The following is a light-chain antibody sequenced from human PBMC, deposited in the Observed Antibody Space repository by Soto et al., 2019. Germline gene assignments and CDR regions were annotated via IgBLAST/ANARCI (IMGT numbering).Light chain of an antibody. CDR2: GAS. Sequence: EIVMTQSPATLSVSPGETATLSCRASQYVSNKVAWYQQKPGQAPSLLILGASTRATGVPARLSGSGSGTEFTLSISSLQSEDFAVYYCKQYKEWPPFTFGQGTRLEI. CDR3: KQYKEWPPFT. CDR1: QYVSNK. V-gene: IGKV3-15*01. J-gene: IGKJ5*01.